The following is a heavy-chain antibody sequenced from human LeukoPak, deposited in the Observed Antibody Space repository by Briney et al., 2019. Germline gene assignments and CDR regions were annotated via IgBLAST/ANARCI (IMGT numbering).Heavy chain of an antibody. CDR2: INPNSGGT. D-gene: IGHD6-13*01. V-gene: IGHV1-2*02. CDR1: GYTFTGYY. J-gene: IGHJ4*02. CDR3: ARGGYSSSWYRDTR. Sequence: EASVKVSCKASGYTFTGYYMHWVRQAPGQGLEWMGWINPNSGGTNYAQKFQGRVTMTRDTSISTVYMELSRLRSDDTAVYYCARGGYSSSWYRDTRWGQGTLVTVSS.